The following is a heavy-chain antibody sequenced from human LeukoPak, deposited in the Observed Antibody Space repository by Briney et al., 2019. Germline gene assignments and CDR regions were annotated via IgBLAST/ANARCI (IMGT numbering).Heavy chain of an antibody. CDR3: ARDPGAPVRAFDI. CDR1: GYTFTGYY. J-gene: IGHJ3*02. V-gene: IGHV1-69*13. CDR2: IIPIDGTA. D-gene: IGHD3-10*01. Sequence: SVKVSCKASGYTFTGYYMHWVRQAPGQGLEWMGWIIPIDGTANFGQKFQGRVTITADESTSTAYMELSSLRSEDTAIYYCARDPGAPVRAFDIWGQGTMVTVSS.